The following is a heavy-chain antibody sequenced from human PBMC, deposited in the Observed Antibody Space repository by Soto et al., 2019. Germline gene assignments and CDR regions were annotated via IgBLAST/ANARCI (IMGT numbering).Heavy chain of an antibody. CDR1: GFSITSGYY. Sequence: SETLSLTCAVTGFSITSGYYWGWIRQPPGKGLEWIGNIYHDGITYYNPSLKSRVTMSVDTSNNQFSLRLTSVTAADTAVYYCASEYDSSAYTLDFWGQGTLVTVYS. CDR3: ASEYDSSAYTLDF. J-gene: IGHJ4*02. V-gene: IGHV4-38-2*01. CDR2: IYHDGIT. D-gene: IGHD3-22*01.